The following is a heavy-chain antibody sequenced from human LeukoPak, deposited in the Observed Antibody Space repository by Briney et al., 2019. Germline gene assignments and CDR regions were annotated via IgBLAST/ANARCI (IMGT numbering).Heavy chain of an antibody. CDR2: INYSGST. D-gene: IGHD1-26*01. CDR3: ARHGGSWSLDL. Sequence: SETLSLTCTVSGGSVSSTNYHWGWIRQPPGKGLEWIGSINYSGSTDYNPSLKSRVTVSVDTSKNQYSLKLRSVTAADTAVYYCARHGGSWSLDLWGRGSLVTVSS. J-gene: IGHJ2*01. V-gene: IGHV4-39*01. CDR1: GGSVSSTNYH.